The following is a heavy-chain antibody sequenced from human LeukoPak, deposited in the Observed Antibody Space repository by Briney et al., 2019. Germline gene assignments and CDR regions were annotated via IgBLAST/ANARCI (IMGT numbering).Heavy chain of an antibody. Sequence: PSETLSLTCTVSGGSISSSYCSWIRQPAGKGLEWIGRIYTTGSTDSTDFNPSLKSRVTISVDTSRNQFSLKLTSVTAADTAVYYCARHAEGIAAVYFDFWGQGTLVTVSS. D-gene: IGHD6-13*01. CDR2: IYTTGSTDST. CDR3: ARHAEGIAAVYFDF. J-gene: IGHJ4*02. CDR1: GGSISSSY. V-gene: IGHV4-4*07.